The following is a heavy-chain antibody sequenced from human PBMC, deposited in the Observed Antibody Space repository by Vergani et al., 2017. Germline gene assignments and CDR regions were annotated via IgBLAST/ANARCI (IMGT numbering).Heavy chain of an antibody. V-gene: IGHV1-46*01. CDR1: GYTFTSYY. CDR2: INPSGGST. Sequence: QVQLVQSGAEVKKPGASVKVSCKASGYTFTSYYIHWVRQAPGQGLEWMGIINPSGGSTSYAQKFQGRVTMTRDTSTSTVYMELSSLRSEDTAVYYCARAPGRFLEWYRWGQGTLVTVSS. D-gene: IGHD3-3*01. J-gene: IGHJ4*02. CDR3: ARAPGRFLEWYR.